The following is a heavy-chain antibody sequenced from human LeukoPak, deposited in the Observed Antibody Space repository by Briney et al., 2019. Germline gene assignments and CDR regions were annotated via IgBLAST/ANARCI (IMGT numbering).Heavy chain of an antibody. Sequence: ASVKVSCKASGYTFTTHSINWLRQAPGQGLEWMGGIIPIFGTANYAQKFQGRVTITADESTSTAYMELSSLRSEDTAVYYCARDLSPTLGYAFDIWGQGTMVTVSS. J-gene: IGHJ3*02. D-gene: IGHD1-1*01. CDR3: ARDLSPTLGYAFDI. CDR1: GYTFTTHS. CDR2: IIPIFGTA. V-gene: IGHV1-69*13.